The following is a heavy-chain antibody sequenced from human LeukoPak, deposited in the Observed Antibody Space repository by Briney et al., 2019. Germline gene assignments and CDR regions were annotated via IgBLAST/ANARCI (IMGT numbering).Heavy chain of an antibody. V-gene: IGHV5-51*01. Sequence: GESLKISYKGSGSSFTSYWIGWVRQMPGKGLEWMGIIYPGDSDTRYSPSFQGQVTISADKSISTAYLQWSSLKASDTAMYYCARQNYYDSSGYHYYYYMDVWGKGTTVTVSS. CDR1: GSSFTSYW. CDR2: IYPGDSDT. CDR3: ARQNYYDSSGYHYYYYMDV. D-gene: IGHD3-22*01. J-gene: IGHJ6*03.